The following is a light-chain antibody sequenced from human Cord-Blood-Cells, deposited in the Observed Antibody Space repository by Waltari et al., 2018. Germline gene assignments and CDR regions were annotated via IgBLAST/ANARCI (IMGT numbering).Light chain of an antibody. CDR3: QQYNNWIT. V-gene: IGKV3-15*01. Sequence: EIVMKESLATLSVSPGERATLPCRASQSVSSNLAWYQQKPGQAPRLLIYGASTRATGIPARFSGSGSGTEFTRTISSLQSEDFAVYYCQQYNNWITFGLGTKVDIK. J-gene: IGKJ3*01. CDR2: GAS. CDR1: QSVSSN.